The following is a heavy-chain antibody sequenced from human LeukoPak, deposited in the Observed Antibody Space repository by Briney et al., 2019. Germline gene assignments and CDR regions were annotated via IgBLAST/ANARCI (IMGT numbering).Heavy chain of an antibody. CDR2: IYTSGST. CDR1: GGSISSGSYY. D-gene: IGHD6-19*01. J-gene: IGHJ6*03. CDR3: ARDRAYSSDYYYYYYMDV. V-gene: IGHV4-61*02. Sequence: SQTLSLTCTVSGGSISSGSYYWRWIRQPAGKGLEWIGRIYTSGSTNYNPSLKSRITISVDTSKNQFYLKLSSVTAADTAVYYCARDRAYSSDYYYYYYMDVWGKGTTVTVSS.